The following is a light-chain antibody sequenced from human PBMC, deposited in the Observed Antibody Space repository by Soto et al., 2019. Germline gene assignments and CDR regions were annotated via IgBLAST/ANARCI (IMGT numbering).Light chain of an antibody. CDR2: GAS. Sequence: EIVLTQSPGTLSLSPGERATLSCRASQSISSSYLAWYQQKPGQAPRLLIYGASSRAAGIPDRISGSGSGTDFTLTISRLEAEDFAVYYCQQYGSSPWTFGEGTKVDIK. CDR1: QSISSSY. J-gene: IGKJ1*01. CDR3: QQYGSSPWT. V-gene: IGKV3-20*01.